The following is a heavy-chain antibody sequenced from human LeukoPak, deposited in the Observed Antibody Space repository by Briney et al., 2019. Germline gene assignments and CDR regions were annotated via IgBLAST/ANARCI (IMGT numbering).Heavy chain of an antibody. CDR3: ARGTDYGDYGGTWFYYYYMDV. CDR2: INHNSGGT. D-gene: IGHD4-17*01. Sequence: GASVKVSCKASGYTFTAHYLHWVRQAPGQGLEWMAWINHNSGGTKYAEKFQGSVTVTRDTSPSQAYMELRRLGSDDTAVYYCARGTDYGDYGGTWFYYYYMDVWGEGTTVTVSS. V-gene: IGHV1-2*02. J-gene: IGHJ6*03. CDR1: GYTFTAHY.